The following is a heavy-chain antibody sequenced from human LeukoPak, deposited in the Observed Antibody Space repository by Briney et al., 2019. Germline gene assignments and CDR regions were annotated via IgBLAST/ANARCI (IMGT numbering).Heavy chain of an antibody. D-gene: IGHD3-22*01. Sequence: SVKVACKASGGTFSSYAISWVRQAPGQGLEWIGRIIPIFGTANYAQKFQGRVTITTDESTSTAYMERSSLRSEDTAVYYCASSAGYYYDSSCSFWGQGTMVTVSS. CDR1: GGTFSSYA. CDR2: IIPIFGTA. CDR3: ASSAGYYYDSSCSF. J-gene: IGHJ3*01. V-gene: IGHV1-69*05.